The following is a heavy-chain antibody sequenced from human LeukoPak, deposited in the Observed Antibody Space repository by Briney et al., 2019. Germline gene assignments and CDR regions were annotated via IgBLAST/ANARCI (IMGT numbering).Heavy chain of an antibody. Sequence: SETLSLTCNVSGGSISSNYWSWIRQPPGKGLEWMGYIYYSGSTNSNPSLKSRVTISVDTSKNQFSLNLSSVTAADTAVYYCARDRGYGDYLNYFDYWGQGTLVTVSS. CDR1: GGSISSNY. D-gene: IGHD4-17*01. CDR3: ARDRGYGDYLNYFDY. J-gene: IGHJ4*02. V-gene: IGHV4-59*01. CDR2: IYYSGST.